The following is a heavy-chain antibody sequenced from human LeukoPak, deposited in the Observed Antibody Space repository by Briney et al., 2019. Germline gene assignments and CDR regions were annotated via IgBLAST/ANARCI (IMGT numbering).Heavy chain of an antibody. J-gene: IGHJ4*02. D-gene: IGHD3-22*01. CDR1: GFTFSSYT. V-gene: IGHV3-21*04. CDR2: IPSSSTSK. Sequence: GGSLRLSCVASGFTFSSYTMNWVRQAPGKGLEWVSSIPSSSTSKYYADSVKGRFTISRDNSKDTLYLQMNSLRAEDTAVYYCAKTPASGYLFDYWGQGTLVTVSS. CDR3: AKTPASGYLFDY.